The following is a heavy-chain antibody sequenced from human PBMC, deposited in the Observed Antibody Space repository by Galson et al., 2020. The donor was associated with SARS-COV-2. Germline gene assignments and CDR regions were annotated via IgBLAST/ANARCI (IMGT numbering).Heavy chain of an antibody. CDR1: GNSVPSNTAA. J-gene: IGHJ6*02. CDR3: ARVFIASSGLDA. CDR2: KDYRSKWYN. V-gene: IGHV6-1*01. D-gene: IGHD6-13*01. Sequence: SQTLSHPCAISGNSVPSNTAAWNWIKQSPSRGLEWLGRKDYRSKWYNDYAESVKSRITINPDTSKNQSSLQLNSVTHEDTAVYYCARVFIASSGLDACRQGTTVTVSS.